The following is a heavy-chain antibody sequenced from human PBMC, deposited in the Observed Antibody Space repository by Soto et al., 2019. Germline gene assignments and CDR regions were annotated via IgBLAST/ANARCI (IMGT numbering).Heavy chain of an antibody. CDR2: INHSGTV. Sequence: QVHLQQWGAGLLKPSETLSLTCAVNGGAFNGYYWTWIRQSPGKGLQWIGEINHSGTVDYNPSLRSRVTCSIDTSKIQFSLTLPSVTAADTAVYSCARAGAALVRGSIGGFDYWGQGTLVTVSS. J-gene: IGHJ4*02. CDR1: GGAFNGYY. V-gene: IGHV4-34*01. D-gene: IGHD3-10*01. CDR3: ARAGAALVRGSIGGFDY.